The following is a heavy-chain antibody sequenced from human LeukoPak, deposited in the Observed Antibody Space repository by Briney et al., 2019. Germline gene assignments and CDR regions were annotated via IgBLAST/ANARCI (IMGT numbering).Heavy chain of an antibody. J-gene: IGHJ4*02. Sequence: GGSLRLSCAASGFTFSSYAMHWVRQAPGKGLEWVAVISYDGSNKYYADSVKGRFTISRDNSKNTLYLQMNSLRAEDTAVYYCLRVAFDYWGQGTLVTVSS. CDR3: LRVAFDY. V-gene: IGHV3-30-3*01. CDR1: GFTFSSYA. CDR2: ISYDGSNK. D-gene: IGHD2-15*01.